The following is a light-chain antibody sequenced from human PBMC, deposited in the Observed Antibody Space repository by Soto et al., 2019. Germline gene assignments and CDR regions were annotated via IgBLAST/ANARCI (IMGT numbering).Light chain of an antibody. Sequence: DIQMTQSPSTLSGSVGDRVTITCRASQTISSWLAWYQQKPGKAPKLLIYKASTLKSGVPSRFSCSGSGTEFTLTFSSLQPDDFATYYFQHYNSYSEAFGQGTKVDIK. CDR1: QTISSW. CDR3: QHYNSYSEA. J-gene: IGKJ1*01. CDR2: KAS. V-gene: IGKV1-5*03.